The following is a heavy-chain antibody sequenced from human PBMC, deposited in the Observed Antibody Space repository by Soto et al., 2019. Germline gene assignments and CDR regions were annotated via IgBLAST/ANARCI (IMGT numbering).Heavy chain of an antibody. CDR2: ISAYNGNT. V-gene: IGHV1-18*03. CDR1: GYTFTSYG. CDR3: ARGLAVAGTGGWFDP. J-gene: IGHJ5*02. D-gene: IGHD6-19*01. Sequence: QVQLVQSGAEVKKPGASVKVSCKASGYTFTSYGISWVRQASGQGLGWMGWISAYNGNTNYAQKLQGRVTMTTDTSTSTAYMELRSLRSDDMAVYYCARGLAVAGTGGWFDPWGQGTLVTVSS.